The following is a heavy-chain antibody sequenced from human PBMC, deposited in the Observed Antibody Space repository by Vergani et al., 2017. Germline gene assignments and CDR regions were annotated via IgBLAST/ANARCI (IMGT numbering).Heavy chain of an antibody. CDR2: IIPIFGTA. CDR1: GGTFSSYA. CDR3: ARYEGSGKTRSHQNYYYGMDV. V-gene: IGHV1-69*01. J-gene: IGHJ6*02. Sequence: QVQLVQSGAEVKKPGSSVKVSCKASGGTFSSYAISWVRQAPGQGLEWMGGIIPIFGTANYAQKFQGRVTITADESTSTAYMELSSLRSEDTAVYYCARYEGSGKTRSHQNYYYGMDVWGQGTTVTVSS. D-gene: IGHD3-10*01.